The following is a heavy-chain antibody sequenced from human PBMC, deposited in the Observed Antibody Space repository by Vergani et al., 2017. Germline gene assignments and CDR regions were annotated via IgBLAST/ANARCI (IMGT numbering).Heavy chain of an antibody. CDR2: TWYDGNNK. CDR3: ARDLRLLYNRIDP. CDR1: GFTFNQYG. D-gene: IGHD1-14*01. J-gene: IGHJ5*01. V-gene: IGHV3-33*01. Sequence: QVQLVESGGGVVQPGRSLRLSCAASGFTFNQYGMHWVRQAPGKGREWVAVTWYDGNNKQYADSVKGRFTISRDNSKSTMYLQMNSLREEDTGVYYSARDLRLLYNRIDPWGQGTMVTVSS.